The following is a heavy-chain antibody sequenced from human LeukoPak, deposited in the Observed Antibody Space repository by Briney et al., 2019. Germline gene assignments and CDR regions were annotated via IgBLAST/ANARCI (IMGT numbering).Heavy chain of an antibody. J-gene: IGHJ4*02. CDR1: GYTFNSYG. CDR3: AREVATITVAAAGGIDY. CDR2: ISGYNGNT. Sequence: GASVKVSCKASGYTFNSYGISWVRQAPGQGLEWMGWISGYNGNTKYAQKLQSRVTMATDTSTRTAYMELRSLRSDDTAVYYCAREVATITVAAAGGIDYWGQGTLVTVSS. V-gene: IGHV1-18*01. D-gene: IGHD5-12*01.